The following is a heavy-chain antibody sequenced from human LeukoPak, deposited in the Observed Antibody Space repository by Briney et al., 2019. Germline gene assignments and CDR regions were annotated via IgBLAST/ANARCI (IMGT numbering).Heavy chain of an antibody. D-gene: IGHD3-16*02. CDR2: INHSGST. V-gene: IGHV4-34*01. CDR1: GFTFSSYS. Sequence: GSLRLSCAASGFTFSSYSMNWIRQPPGKGLEWIGEINHSGSTNYNPSLKSRVTISVDTSKNQFSLKLSSVTAADTAVYYCARGSRGGAIPYSSRFDPWGQGTLVTVSS. J-gene: IGHJ5*02. CDR3: ARGSRGGAIPYSSRFDP.